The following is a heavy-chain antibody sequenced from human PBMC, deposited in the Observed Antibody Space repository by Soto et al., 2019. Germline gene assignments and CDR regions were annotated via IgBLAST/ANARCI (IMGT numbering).Heavy chain of an antibody. CDR3: ARAGGYCSSTSCRENDYYYYYMDV. Sequence: ASVKVSCKASGYTFTGYYMHWVRQAPGQGLEWMGWINPNSGGTNYAQKVQGWVTMTRDTSISTAYMELSRLRSDDTAVYYCARAGGYCSSTSCRENDYYYYYMDVWGKGTTVTVSS. CDR2: INPNSGGT. V-gene: IGHV1-2*04. J-gene: IGHJ6*03. D-gene: IGHD2-2*01. CDR1: GYTFTGYY.